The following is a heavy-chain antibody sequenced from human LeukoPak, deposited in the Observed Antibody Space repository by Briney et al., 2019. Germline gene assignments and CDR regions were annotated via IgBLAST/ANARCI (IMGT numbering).Heavy chain of an antibody. D-gene: IGHD2-2*01. CDR1: GFTFDEHA. CDR3: GRASGYCSSTSCPPDY. Sequence: GGSLRLSCAASGFTFDEHAMHWVRQAPGKGLEWVSAISRKSGGIGYADSVKGRFTISRDNAKNFVYLQMNSLRAEDTAFYYCGRASGYCSSTSCPPDYWGQGTLVTVSS. J-gene: IGHJ4*02. V-gene: IGHV3-9*01. CDR2: ISRKSGGI.